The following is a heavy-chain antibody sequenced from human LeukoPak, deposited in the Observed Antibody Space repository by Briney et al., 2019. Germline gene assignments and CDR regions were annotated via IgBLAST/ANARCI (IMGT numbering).Heavy chain of an antibody. J-gene: IGHJ3*02. V-gene: IGHV3-23*01. D-gene: IGHD3-22*01. CDR3: ASIITMIVVGDAFDI. CDR2: ISGSGGST. Sequence: GGSLRLSCAASGFTFSSYGMSWVRQAPGKGLEWVSAISGSGGSTYYADSVKGRFTISRDNSKNTLYLQMNSLRAEDTAVYYCASIITMIVVGDAFDIWGQGTMVTVSS. CDR1: GFTFSSYG.